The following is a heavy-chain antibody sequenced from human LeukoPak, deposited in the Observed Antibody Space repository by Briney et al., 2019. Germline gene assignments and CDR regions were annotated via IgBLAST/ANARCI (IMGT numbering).Heavy chain of an antibody. CDR2: ISYDGSNK. V-gene: IGHV3-30-3*01. CDR1: GFTFSSYA. Sequence: GGSLRLSCAASGFTFSSYAMHWVRQATGKGLEWVAVISYDGSNKYYADSVKGRFTISRDNSKNTLYLQMNSLRAEDTAVYYCARELLVVVIRAFDYWGQGTLVTVSS. CDR3: ARELLVVVIRAFDY. J-gene: IGHJ4*02. D-gene: IGHD3-22*01.